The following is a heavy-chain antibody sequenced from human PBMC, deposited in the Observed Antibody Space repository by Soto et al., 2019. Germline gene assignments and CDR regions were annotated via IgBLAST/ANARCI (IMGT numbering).Heavy chain of an antibody. D-gene: IGHD6-19*01. Sequence: VKVSCKASGYTFTGYYMHWVRQAPGQGLEWMGWINPNSGGTNYAQKFQGRVTMTRDTSISTAYMELSRLRSDDTAVYYCARSIAVAGRSGFDYWGQGTLVTVSS. J-gene: IGHJ4*02. V-gene: IGHV1-2*02. CDR2: INPNSGGT. CDR3: ARSIAVAGRSGFDY. CDR1: GYTFTGYY.